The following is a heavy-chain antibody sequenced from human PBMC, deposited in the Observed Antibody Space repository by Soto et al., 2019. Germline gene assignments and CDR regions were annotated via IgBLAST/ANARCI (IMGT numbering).Heavy chain of an antibody. CDR2: IYYSGIT. J-gene: IGHJ4*02. D-gene: IGHD2-8*02. Sequence: QVQLQESGPGLVKPSETLSLTCTVSGGSISSYYWSWIRQPPGKGLEWIGYIYYSGITDYNPPLKSRVTISVDTSKSQFSLKLSSVTAADTAVYYCARGGGVYYFDYWGQGTLVTVSS. CDR3: ARGGGVYYFDY. V-gene: IGHV4-59*01. CDR1: GGSISSYY.